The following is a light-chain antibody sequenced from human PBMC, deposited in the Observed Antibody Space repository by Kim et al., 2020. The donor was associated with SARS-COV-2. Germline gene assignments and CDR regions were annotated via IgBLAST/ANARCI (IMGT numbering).Light chain of an antibody. CDR2: QDN. V-gene: IGLV3-1*01. CDR3: QAWDSVTVV. J-gene: IGLJ3*02. Sequence: YELTQPPSVSVSPGQTASITCSGDELGTKYTYWYQQKPGQSPVVVIYQDNKRPSGIPERFSGSNSGNTATLTISETQAMDEADYYCQAWDSVTVVFGGGT. CDR1: ELGTKY.